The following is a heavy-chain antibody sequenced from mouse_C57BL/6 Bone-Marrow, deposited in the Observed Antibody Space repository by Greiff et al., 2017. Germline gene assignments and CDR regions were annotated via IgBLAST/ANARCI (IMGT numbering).Heavy chain of an antibody. J-gene: IGHJ1*03. CDR1: GYSITSGYY. V-gene: IGHV3-6*01. CDR2: ISYDGSN. CDR3: ARSRWYFDG. Sequence: EVQLQESGPGLVKPSQSLSLTCSVTGYSITSGYYWNWIRQFPGNKLEWMGYISYDGSNNYNPSLKNRISITRDTSKNQFFLKLNSVTTEDTATYYCARSRWYFDGWGTGATVTVSS.